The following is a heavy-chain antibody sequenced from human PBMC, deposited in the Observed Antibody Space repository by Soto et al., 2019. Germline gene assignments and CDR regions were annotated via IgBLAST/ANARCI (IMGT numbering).Heavy chain of an antibody. CDR1: GFTFSNYA. CDR2: ISGSGSST. Sequence: PGGSLRLSSAASGFTFSNYAMNWVRQAPGKGLEWVSVISGSGSSTYYADSVKGRFSISRDHSKNTLYLQMSSLRADDTAVYYCARRSPSWAFDIWGQGTMVTVSS. D-gene: IGHD2-15*01. V-gene: IGHV3-23*01. CDR3: ARRSPSWAFDI. J-gene: IGHJ3*02.